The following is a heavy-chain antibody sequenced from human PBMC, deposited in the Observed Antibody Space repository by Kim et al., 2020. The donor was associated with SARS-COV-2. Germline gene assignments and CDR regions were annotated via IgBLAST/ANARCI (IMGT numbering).Heavy chain of an antibody. CDR3: ARGSYGSGSYFSDY. Sequence: GGSLRLSCAASGFTFSDYSMNWVRLAPGKGLEWVSYISTSSGTIYYADSVKGRFTISRDTAKNSLFLQMNSLRAEDTAVYYCARGSYGSGSYFSDYWGQGALVTVSS. CDR1: GFTFSDYS. V-gene: IGHV3-48*01. D-gene: IGHD3-10*01. CDR2: ISTSSGTI. J-gene: IGHJ4*02.